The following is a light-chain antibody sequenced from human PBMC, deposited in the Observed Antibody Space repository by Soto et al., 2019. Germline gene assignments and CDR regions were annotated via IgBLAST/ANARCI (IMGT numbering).Light chain of an antibody. J-gene: IGKJ3*01. V-gene: IGKV3-20*01. Sequence: EIVVTQSPATLSLSPGDRATLSCRASQRVSSNFLAWYQQRPRQTPRLLIYGAFTRATGVPHRFSGGGSWTEFSLTISRLEPEDFGVYYCQQYGSSPFNFGPGTKVEIK. CDR1: QRVSSNF. CDR2: GAF. CDR3: QQYGSSPFN.